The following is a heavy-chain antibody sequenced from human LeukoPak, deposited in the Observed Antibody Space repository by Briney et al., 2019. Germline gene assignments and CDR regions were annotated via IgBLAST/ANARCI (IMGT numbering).Heavy chain of an antibody. CDR3: AKDWAVWFGEPYFDY. CDR2: ISGSGGST. V-gene: IGHV3-23*01. J-gene: IGHJ4*02. Sequence: GGSLRLSCAASGFTFSSYAMSWVRQAPGKGLEWVSAISGSGGSTYYADSVKGQFTISTDNSKNTLYLQMNSLRAEDTAVYYCAKDWAVWFGEPYFDYWGQGTLVTVSS. D-gene: IGHD3-10*01. CDR1: GFTFSSYA.